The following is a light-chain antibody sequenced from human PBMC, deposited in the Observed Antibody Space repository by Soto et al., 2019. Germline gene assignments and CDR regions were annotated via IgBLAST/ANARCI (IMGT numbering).Light chain of an antibody. CDR3: TSYTSSSTYV. Sequence: QSALAQPASVSESPGQSITISCAGTSSDIGGYNYVSWYQQHPDKAPKLMIYGVTNRPSGVSDRFSGSKSGNTASLTISGLQAEDEADYYCTSYTSSSTYVFGTGTKVTVL. CDR2: GVT. CDR1: SSDIGGYNY. V-gene: IGLV2-14*01. J-gene: IGLJ1*01.